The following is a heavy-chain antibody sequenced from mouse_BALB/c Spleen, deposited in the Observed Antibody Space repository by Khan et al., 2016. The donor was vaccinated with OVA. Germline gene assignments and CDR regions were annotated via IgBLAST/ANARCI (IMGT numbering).Heavy chain of an antibody. Sequence: QVRLQQSGAELVKPGASVKLSCKASGYTFTSFYMYWVKQRPGQGLEWIGEINPNNGGTNVNEKFKSKATLTVDKSSSTAYMELSSLTSEDSAVYYCTRGVYGSPCADWGQGALVTVSA. J-gene: IGHJ3*01. V-gene: IGHV1S81*02. D-gene: IGHD1-1*01. CDR2: INPNNGGT. CDR3: TRGVYGSPCAD. CDR1: GYTFTSFY.